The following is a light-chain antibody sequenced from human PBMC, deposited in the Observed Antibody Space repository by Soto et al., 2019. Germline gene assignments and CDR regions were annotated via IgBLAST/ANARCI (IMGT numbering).Light chain of an antibody. V-gene: IGKV3-15*01. CDR1: QSVSSN. J-gene: IGKJ4*01. Sequence: EIVMTQSPATLSVSPGERATLSFWASQSVSSNLAWYQQKPGQAPRLLIYGASTRATGIPARFSGSGSGTEFTLTISSLQSEDFAVYYCQQYNDWPLTFGGGTKVEIK. CDR3: QQYNDWPLT. CDR2: GAS.